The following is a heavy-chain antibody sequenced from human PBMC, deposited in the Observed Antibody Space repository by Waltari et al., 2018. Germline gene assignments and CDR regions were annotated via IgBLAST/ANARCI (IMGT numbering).Heavy chain of an antibody. V-gene: IGHV3-43D*04. J-gene: IGHJ6*02. D-gene: IGHD3-9*01. CDR3: VKEAAEYDSVIANGLDV. Sequence: EVQLEESGGGVVQPGGSLRLSCAASGFTFDDFAMHWVRQAPGKGLEGVSLITWDGRSTYYAVTVKGRIVIARDNGKDFLYLQMNSLRPEDTALYYCVKEAAEYDSVIANGLDVWGQGTTVTVFS. CDR1: GFTFDDFA. CDR2: ITWDGRST.